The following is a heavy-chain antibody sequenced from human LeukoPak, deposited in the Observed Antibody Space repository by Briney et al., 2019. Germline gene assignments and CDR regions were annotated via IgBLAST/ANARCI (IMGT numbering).Heavy chain of an antibody. V-gene: IGHV3-7*03. J-gene: IGHJ3*02. D-gene: IGHD6-19*01. CDR3: ARAGEQWLVHFDI. Sequence: SGGSLRLSCAASGFTFSSYSMNWVRQAPGKGLEWVANIKQDGSEKYYVDSVKGRFTISRDNAKNSLYLQMNSLRAEDTAVYYCARAGEQWLVHFDIWGQGTMVTVSS. CDR1: GFTFSSYS. CDR2: IKQDGSEK.